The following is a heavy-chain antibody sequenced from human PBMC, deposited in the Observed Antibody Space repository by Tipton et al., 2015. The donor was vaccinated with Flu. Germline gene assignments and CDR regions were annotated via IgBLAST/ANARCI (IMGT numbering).Heavy chain of an antibody. CDR1: GFNFSDYG. CDR2: ISYDGSNE. Sequence: SLRLSCAASGFNFSDYGLHWVRQAPGKGLEWVALISYDGSNEYYADSVKGRFTISRDTSRNMLYLQMSSLRGEDPAVYYCARSEQWLTPLDNWGQGTLVTVSS. J-gene: IGHJ4*02. CDR3: ARSEQWLTPLDN. V-gene: IGHV3-30*03. D-gene: IGHD6-19*01.